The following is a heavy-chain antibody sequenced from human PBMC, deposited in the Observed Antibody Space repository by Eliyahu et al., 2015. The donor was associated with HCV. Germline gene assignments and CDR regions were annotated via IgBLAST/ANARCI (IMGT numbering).Heavy chain of an antibody. CDR3: ARETGRCCHYMDV. V-gene: IGHV3-21*06. CDR1: GFSLNAFD. D-gene: IGHD1-1*01. CDR2: IRGSDSHM. Sequence: EVQVVESGGGLVQPGGSLRLSCAASGFSLNAFDMNWVRQAPGKGLEWVSYIRGSDSHMIYADSVKGRFTMSRDNAKNSLFLQMDSLRDEDTATYFCARETGRCCHYMDVWGKGTTVTVSS. J-gene: IGHJ6*03.